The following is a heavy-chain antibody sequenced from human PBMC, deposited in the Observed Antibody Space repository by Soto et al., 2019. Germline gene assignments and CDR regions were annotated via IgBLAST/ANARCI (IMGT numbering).Heavy chain of an antibody. CDR3: ANPLFSDSGDFVFHD. V-gene: IGHV3-23*01. J-gene: IGHJ4*02. Sequence: EVQLLESGGGLVQPGGSLRLSCAASGFTFSSYAMSWVLQAPGKGLEWVSAISGSGGSTYYADSVKSQFTISRENSKNTLYLQMKSLRAYDTAVYYCANPLFSDSGDFVFHDWVQGIPVTVSS. CDR1: GFTFSSYA. D-gene: IGHD4-17*01. CDR2: ISGSGGST.